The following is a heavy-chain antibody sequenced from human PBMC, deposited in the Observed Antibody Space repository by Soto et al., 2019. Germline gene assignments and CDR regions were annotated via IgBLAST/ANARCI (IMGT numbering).Heavy chain of an antibody. V-gene: IGHV4-39*01. Sequence: QLRESGPGPVKPSETLTLTGAVSGASINDTNFNWGWIRQSPGKGLEWIASLYKIENPFYKPSLRSRLTIFVDTSRNHFSLRLKSLTASDTAVYYRGRHGRGLENFDFWGQGTLVTVSS. CDR3: GRHGRGLENFDF. CDR1: GASINDTNFN. CDR2: LYKIENP. D-gene: IGHD1-1*01. J-gene: IGHJ4*02.